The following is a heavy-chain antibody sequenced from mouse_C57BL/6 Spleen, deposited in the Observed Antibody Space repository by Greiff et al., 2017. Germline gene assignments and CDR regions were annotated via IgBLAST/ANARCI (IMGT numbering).Heavy chain of an antibody. CDR3: ATTVVEGAY. CDR2: IYPGDGDT. Sequence: QVQLKESGPELVKPGASVKISCKASGYAFSSSWMNWVKQRPGKGLEWIGRIYPGDGDTNYNGKFKGKATLTADKSSSPAYMQLSSLTSEDSAVYFCATTVVEGAYWGQGTLVTVSA. J-gene: IGHJ3*01. V-gene: IGHV1-82*01. D-gene: IGHD1-1*01. CDR1: GYAFSSSW.